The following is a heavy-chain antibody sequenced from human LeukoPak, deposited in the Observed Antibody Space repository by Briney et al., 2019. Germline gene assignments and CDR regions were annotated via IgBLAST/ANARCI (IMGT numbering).Heavy chain of an antibody. V-gene: IGHV3-23*01. Sequence: GGSLRLSCAASGFDFSSRIMSWVRQAPGEGLEWVSSISSSGDSTYYRDSVKGRFTNSRDNSKNTLYLQMSSLRVEDTAAYYCAHMTGFDYWGQGSLVTVSS. CDR3: AHMTGFDY. CDR2: ISSSGDST. CDR1: GFDFSSRI. D-gene: IGHD3-9*01. J-gene: IGHJ4*02.